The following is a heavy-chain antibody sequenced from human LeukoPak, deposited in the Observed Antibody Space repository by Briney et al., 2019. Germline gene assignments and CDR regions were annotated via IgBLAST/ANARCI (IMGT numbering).Heavy chain of an antibody. D-gene: IGHD3-10*01. Sequence: SXTLSLTCTVSGGSISSYYWRWIRQPPGKGLEWIGYIYYSGSTNYNPSLKRGVTISVDKSKKQFSLKLSSVTAADTAVYYCAGATYYYGSGSLDYWGQGTLVTVSS. V-gene: IGHV4-59*01. J-gene: IGHJ4*02. CDR3: AGATYYYGSGSLDY. CDR1: GGSISSYY. CDR2: IYYSGST.